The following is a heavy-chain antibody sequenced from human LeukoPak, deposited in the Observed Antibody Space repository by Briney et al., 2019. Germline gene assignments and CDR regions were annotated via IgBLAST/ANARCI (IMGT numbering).Heavy chain of an antibody. D-gene: IGHD6-6*01. CDR1: GGSISSYY. Sequence: SETLSLTCTVSGGSISSYYWSWIRQPPGKGLEWIGYIYYSGSTNYNPSLKSRVTISVDTSKNQFSLKLSSVTAADTAVYYCARGPLYSSSLPVDPWGQGTLVTVSS. V-gene: IGHV4-59*08. J-gene: IGHJ5*02. CDR3: ARGPLYSSSLPVDP. CDR2: IYYSGST.